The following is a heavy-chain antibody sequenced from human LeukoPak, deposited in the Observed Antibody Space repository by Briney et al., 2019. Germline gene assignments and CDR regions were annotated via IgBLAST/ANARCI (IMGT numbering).Heavy chain of an antibody. CDR2: ISYDGSNK. V-gene: IGHV3-30*03. CDR3: ASHGLGEPYNYFDY. J-gene: IGHJ4*02. D-gene: IGHD3-10*01. Sequence: GGSLRLSCAASGFTFSSYGMHWVRQAPGKGLEWVAVISYDGSNKYYADSVKGRFTISRDNSKNTLYLQMNSLRAEDTAVYYCASHGLGEPYNYFDYWGQGTLVTVSS. CDR1: GFTFSSYG.